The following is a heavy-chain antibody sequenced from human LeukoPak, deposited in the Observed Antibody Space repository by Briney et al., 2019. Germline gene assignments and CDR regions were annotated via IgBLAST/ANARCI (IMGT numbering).Heavy chain of an antibody. Sequence: SETLSLTCTVSGGSISSSSYYWGWIRQPPGKGLEWIESIYYSGSTYYNPSLKSRVTISVDTSKNQFSLKLSSVTAADTAVYYCARDRISALGWFDPWGQGTLVTVSS. V-gene: IGHV4-39*07. CDR2: IYYSGST. CDR3: ARDRISALGWFDP. CDR1: GGSISSSSYY. J-gene: IGHJ5*02. D-gene: IGHD3-3*01.